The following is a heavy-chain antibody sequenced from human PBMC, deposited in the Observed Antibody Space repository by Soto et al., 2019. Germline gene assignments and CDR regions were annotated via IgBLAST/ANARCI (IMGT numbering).Heavy chain of an antibody. V-gene: IGHV1-58*01. CDR3: AAVPPLLGNCSSTSCYPKGYYYYGMDV. Sequence: SVKVSCKASGFTFTSSAVQWVRQARGQRLEWIGWIVVGSGNTNYAQKFQERVTITRDMSTSTAYMELSSLRSEDTAVYYCAAVPPLLGNCSSTSCYPKGYYYYGMDVWGQGTTVTVSS. J-gene: IGHJ6*02. CDR2: IVVGSGNT. D-gene: IGHD2-2*01. CDR1: GFTFTSSA.